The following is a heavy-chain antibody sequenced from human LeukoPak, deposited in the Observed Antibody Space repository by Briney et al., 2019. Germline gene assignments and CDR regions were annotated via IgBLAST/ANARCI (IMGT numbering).Heavy chain of an antibody. CDR2: FDPEDGET. Sequence: AASVKVSCKVSGHTLTELSMHWVRQAPGKGLEWMGGFDPEDGETIYAQKFQGRVTMTEDTSTDTAYMELSSLRSEDTAVYYCATVAGFLEWLLFWNWGQGTLVTVSS. V-gene: IGHV1-24*01. CDR3: ATVAGFLEWLLFWN. D-gene: IGHD3-3*01. CDR1: GHTLTELS. J-gene: IGHJ4*02.